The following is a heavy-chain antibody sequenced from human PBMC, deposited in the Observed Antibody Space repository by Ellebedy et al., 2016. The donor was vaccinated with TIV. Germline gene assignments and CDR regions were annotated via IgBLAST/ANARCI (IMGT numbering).Heavy chain of an antibody. CDR2: ISTYNGHT. Sequence: AASVKVSCKASGYTFTSYGISWARQAPGLGLEWMGWISTYNGHTNYAQKLQGRVTMTTDTSTSTAYMELRSLRSDDTAVYYCARDDYDSTGYYPTADAFDIWGQGTMVTVSS. V-gene: IGHV1-18*04. CDR1: GYTFTSYG. CDR3: ARDDYDSTGYYPTADAFDI. D-gene: IGHD3-22*01. J-gene: IGHJ3*02.